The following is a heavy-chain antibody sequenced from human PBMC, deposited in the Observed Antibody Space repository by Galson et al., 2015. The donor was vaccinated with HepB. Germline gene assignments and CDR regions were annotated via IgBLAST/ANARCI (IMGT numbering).Heavy chain of an antibody. D-gene: IGHD3-10*01. V-gene: IGHV3-48*03. CDR3: VRDDALWSWYFDS. Sequence: CAASGFTFGAYEMNWVRQAPGKGLEWISYISSNGYMIYYAESVKGRFTVSRDNARDSLYLQMNSLRVEDAAVYYCVRDDALWSWYFDSWGQGILVTVSS. J-gene: IGHJ4*02. CDR1: GFTFGAYE. CDR2: ISSNGYMI.